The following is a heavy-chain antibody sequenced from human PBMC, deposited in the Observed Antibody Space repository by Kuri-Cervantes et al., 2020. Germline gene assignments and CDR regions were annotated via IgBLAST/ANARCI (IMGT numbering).Heavy chain of an antibody. CDR3: AREMATITPGMDV. CDR1: GFTVSSNY. Sequence: GESLKISCAASGFTVSSNYMSWVRQAPGKGLEWVSAISGSGGSTYYADSVKGRFTISRDNSKNTLYLQMNSLRAEDTAVYYCAREMATITPGMDVWGQGTTVTVSS. D-gene: IGHD5-24*01. CDR2: ISGSGGST. V-gene: IGHV3-23*01. J-gene: IGHJ6*02.